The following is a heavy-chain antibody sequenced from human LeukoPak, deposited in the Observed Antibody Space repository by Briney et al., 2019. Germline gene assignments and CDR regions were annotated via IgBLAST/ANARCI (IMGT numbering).Heavy chain of an antibody. D-gene: IGHD3-10*01. CDR1: RFTFSSYA. CDR2: ISYDGSNK. Sequence: PGGSLRLSCAASRFTFSSYAMHWVRQAPGKGLEWVAIISYDGSNKYYADSVKGRFTISRDNSKNTLYLQMNSLRAEDTAVYYCAKDRALYYGSGSSYYWGQGTLVTVSS. V-gene: IGHV3-30-3*01. J-gene: IGHJ4*02. CDR3: AKDRALYYGSGSSYY.